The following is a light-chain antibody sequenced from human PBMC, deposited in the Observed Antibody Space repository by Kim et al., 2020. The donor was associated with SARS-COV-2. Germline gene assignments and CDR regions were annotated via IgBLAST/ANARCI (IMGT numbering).Light chain of an antibody. CDR2: DVN. CDR1: TSDVGGYIY. Sequence: QSALTQPASVSGSPGQSITLSCTGTTSDVGGYIYVSWYQHHPGKAPKLLIFDVNERPSGVSDRFSGSKSGNTASLTISGLQAEDEADYYCSSYTSSATYVFGTGTKVTVL. CDR3: SSYTSSATYV. J-gene: IGLJ1*01. V-gene: IGLV2-14*03.